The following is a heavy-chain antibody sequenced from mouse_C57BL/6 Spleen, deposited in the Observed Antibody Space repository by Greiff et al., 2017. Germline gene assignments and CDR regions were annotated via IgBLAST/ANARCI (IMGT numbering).Heavy chain of an antibody. J-gene: IGHJ3*01. V-gene: IGHV14-4*01. CDR3: TTQDSWFAY. CDR1: GFNIKDDY. CDR2: IDPEDGDT. Sequence: VQLQQSGAELVRPGASVKLSCTASGFNIKDDYMHWVKQRPDQGLEWIGWIDPEDGDTEYASKFQGKATITADTSSNTAYLQLSSLTSEDTAVYYCTTQDSWFAYWGQGTMVTVSA.